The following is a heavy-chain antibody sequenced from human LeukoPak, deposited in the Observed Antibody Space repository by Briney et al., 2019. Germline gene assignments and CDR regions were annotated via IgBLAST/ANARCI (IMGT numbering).Heavy chain of an antibody. D-gene: IGHD2-15*01. J-gene: IGHJ4*02. Sequence: SETVSLTCAVSSASVTSHYWAWIRQPAGKGLEWVGRVHFSGSTNYNPSLRSRVAISLDEPRNELSLTLRSVSAADTAAYYCXRDESSRXXRGGYHYWGRGVLVTVSS. CDR2: VHFSGST. CDR1: SASVTSHY. V-gene: IGHV4-4*07. CDR3: XRDESSRXXRGGYHY.